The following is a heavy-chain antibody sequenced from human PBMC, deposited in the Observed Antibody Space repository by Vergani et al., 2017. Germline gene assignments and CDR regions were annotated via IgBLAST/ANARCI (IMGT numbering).Heavy chain of an antibody. CDR2: ISSSSSYT. V-gene: IGHV3-11*05. J-gene: IGHJ3*02. CDR3: ARNAPIDAFDI. D-gene: IGHD2-2*01. Sequence: VQLVESGGGLVQPGGSLRLSCAASGFTVSSNYMSWVRQAPGKGLEWVSYISSSSSYTNYADSVKGRFTISRDNAKNSLYLQMNSLRAEDTAVYYCARNAPIDAFDIWGQGTMVTVSS. CDR1: GFTVSSNY.